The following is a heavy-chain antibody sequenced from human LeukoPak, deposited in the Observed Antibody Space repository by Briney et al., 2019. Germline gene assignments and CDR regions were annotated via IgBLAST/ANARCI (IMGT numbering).Heavy chain of an antibody. Sequence: PSETLSLTCTVSGGSISSGGSYWSWIRQHPGKGLEWIGYIYYSGSTNYNPSLKSRVTISVDTSKNQFSLKLSSVTAADTAVYYCARHPRITMVRGVTDPCAFDIWGQGTMVTVSS. CDR2: IYYSGST. D-gene: IGHD3-10*01. CDR1: GGSISSGGSY. V-gene: IGHV4-61*08. J-gene: IGHJ3*02. CDR3: ARHPRITMVRGVTDPCAFDI.